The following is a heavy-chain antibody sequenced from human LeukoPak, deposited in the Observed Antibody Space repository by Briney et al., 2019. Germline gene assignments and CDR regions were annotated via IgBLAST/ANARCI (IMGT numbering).Heavy chain of an antibody. CDR1: GYTFTSYY. V-gene: IGHV1-46*01. D-gene: IGHD3-10*01. CDR2: INPSGGST. CDR3: ARARGVRGVIPSYYYYYMDV. Sequence: ASVKVSCKASGYTFTSYYMHWVRQAPGQGLEWMGIINPSGGSTSYAQKLQGRVTMTTDTSTSTAYMELRSLRSDDTAVYYCARARGVRGVIPSYYYYYMDVWGKGTTVTISS. J-gene: IGHJ6*03.